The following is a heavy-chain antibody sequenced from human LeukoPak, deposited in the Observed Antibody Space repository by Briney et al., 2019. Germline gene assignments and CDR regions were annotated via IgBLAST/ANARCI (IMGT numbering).Heavy chain of an antibody. Sequence: ASVKVSCKASGYTFTSYGISWVRQAPGQGLEWMRWISAYNGNTNYAQKLQGRVTMTTDTSTSTAYVELRSLRSDDTAVYYCARAGDYVWGSYRSLDYWGQGTLVTVSS. D-gene: IGHD3-16*02. CDR1: GYTFTSYG. CDR3: ARAGDYVWGSYRSLDY. J-gene: IGHJ4*02. CDR2: ISAYNGNT. V-gene: IGHV1-18*01.